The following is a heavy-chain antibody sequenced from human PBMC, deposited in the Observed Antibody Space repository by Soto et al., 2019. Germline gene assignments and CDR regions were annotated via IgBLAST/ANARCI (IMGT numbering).Heavy chain of an antibody. D-gene: IGHD3-3*01. CDR2: INPSGGST. CDR1: GCTFTSYP. CDR3: ARVLAVLDEGFDY. Sequence: QVQLVQSGAEVKKPGASVKVSCKASGCTFTSYPMHWVRQAPGQGLEWMGIINPSGGSTSYAQKFQGSVTMTRDTSTSTVYMELSSLRSEDTAVYYCARVLAVLDEGFDYWGQGTLVTVSS. J-gene: IGHJ4*02. V-gene: IGHV1-46*01.